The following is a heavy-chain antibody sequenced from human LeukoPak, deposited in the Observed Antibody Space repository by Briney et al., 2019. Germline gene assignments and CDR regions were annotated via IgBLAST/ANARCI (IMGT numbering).Heavy chain of an antibody. CDR3: ARDTFQPGRIDC. J-gene: IGHJ4*02. Sequence: GGSLRLSCAASGFTFSSYAMNWVRQAPGKGLEWVSYIDSVRGRFTISRDNAKNTLYLQMNSLRAEDTAVYYCARDTFQPGRIDCWGQGTLVIVSS. CDR2: I. V-gene: IGHV3-48*04. CDR1: GFTFSSYA. D-gene: IGHD1-14*01.